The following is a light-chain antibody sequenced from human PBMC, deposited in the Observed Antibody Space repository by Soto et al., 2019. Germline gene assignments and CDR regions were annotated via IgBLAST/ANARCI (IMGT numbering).Light chain of an antibody. CDR3: QHYNDFSWT. CDR1: QSISIL. CDR2: ATS. J-gene: IGKJ1*01. V-gene: IGKV1-5*03. Sequence: DIHLTQSPSTLSASVGDRVTITCRASQSISILLAWYQQKPGKAPNLLIYATSTLETEVSSRFSGSGSGTEFTLTISSLQPDDSATYYCQHYNDFSWTFGQGTKVAIK.